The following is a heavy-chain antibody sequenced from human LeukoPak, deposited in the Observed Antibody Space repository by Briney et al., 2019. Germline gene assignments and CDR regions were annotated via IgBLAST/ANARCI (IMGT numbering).Heavy chain of an antibody. Sequence: SETPSLTCTVSGGSISSSNYYWGWIRQPPGKGLEWIGSIFYDGSTFYNPSLKSRVTISVDTSKNQFSLKLSSVTAADTAVYYCARPGIAVAGPLGWFDPWGQGTLVTVSS. J-gene: IGHJ5*02. V-gene: IGHV4-39*07. CDR1: GGSISSSNYY. D-gene: IGHD6-19*01. CDR2: IFYDGST. CDR3: ARPGIAVAGPLGWFDP.